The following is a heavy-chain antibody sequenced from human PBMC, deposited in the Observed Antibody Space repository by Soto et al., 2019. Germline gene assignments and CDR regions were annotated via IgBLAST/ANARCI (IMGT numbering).Heavy chain of an antibody. Sequence: QVQLVQSGAEVKKPGASVKVSCKASGYTFTSYAMHWVRQAPGQRLEWMGWINAGNGNTKYSQKFQGRVTITRDTSASTACMELSSLRSEDTAVYYCARDSGSGYGMDVWGQGTTVTVSS. CDR3: ARDSGSGYGMDV. CDR2: INAGNGNT. CDR1: GYTFTSYA. J-gene: IGHJ6*02. D-gene: IGHD2-15*01. V-gene: IGHV1-3*01.